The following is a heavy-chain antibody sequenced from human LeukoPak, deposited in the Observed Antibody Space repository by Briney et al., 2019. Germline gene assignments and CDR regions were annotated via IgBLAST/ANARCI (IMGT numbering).Heavy chain of an antibody. D-gene: IGHD6-19*01. CDR3: AKQVSGSGWYGTFDY. Sequence: GGSLRLSCAASGFTFSSYAMSWVRQAPGKGLEWVSAISGSGGSTYYADSVKGRFTISRDNSKNTLYLQMNSLRAEDTAVYYCAKQVSGSGWYGTFDYWGQGTLVTVSS. CDR2: ISGSGGST. CDR1: GFTFSSYA. V-gene: IGHV3-23*01. J-gene: IGHJ4*02.